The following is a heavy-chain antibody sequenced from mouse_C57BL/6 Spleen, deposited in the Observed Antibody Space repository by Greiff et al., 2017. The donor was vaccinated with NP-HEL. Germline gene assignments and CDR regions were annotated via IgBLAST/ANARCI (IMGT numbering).Heavy chain of an antibody. J-gene: IGHJ4*01. CDR3: ARPIYSNAYAMDY. Sequence: EVKLMESGGGLVKPGGSLKLSCAASGFTFSDYGMHWVRQAPEKGLEWVAYISSGSSTIYYADTVKGRFTISRDNAKNTLFLQMTSLRSEDTAMYYCARPIYSNAYAMDYWGQGTSVTVSS. D-gene: IGHD2-5*01. V-gene: IGHV5-17*01. CDR2: ISSGSSTI. CDR1: GFTFSDYG.